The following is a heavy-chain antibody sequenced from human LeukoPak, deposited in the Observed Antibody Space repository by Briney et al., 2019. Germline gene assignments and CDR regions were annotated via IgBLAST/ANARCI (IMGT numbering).Heavy chain of an antibody. CDR3: ARLGYCSGVSCYEFLYYYYYMDV. Sequence: SESLSLTCTVSGGSISSSSYYWGWIRQPPGNGLDWFGSIYYSGSTYYNPSLKSRVTISVDTSKNQFSLKLSSVTAADTAVYYCARLGYCSGVSCYEFLYYYYYMDVWGKGTTVTVSS. V-gene: IGHV4-39*01. D-gene: IGHD2-15*01. J-gene: IGHJ6*03. CDR1: GGSISSSSYY. CDR2: IYYSGST.